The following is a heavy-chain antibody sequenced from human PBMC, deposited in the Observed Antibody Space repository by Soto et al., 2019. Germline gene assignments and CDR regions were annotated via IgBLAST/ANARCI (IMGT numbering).Heavy chain of an antibody. CDR2: ISGSGGST. CDR3: AKEREYYDFWSGSRTPLNWFDP. J-gene: IGHJ5*02. Sequence: SLRLSCAASGFTFSSYAMSWVRLAPGKGLEWVSAISGSGGSTYYADSVKGRFTISRDNSKNTLYLQMNSLRAEDTAVYYCAKEREYYDFWSGSRTPLNWFDPWGQGTLVTVSS. V-gene: IGHV3-23*01. D-gene: IGHD3-3*01. CDR1: GFTFSSYA.